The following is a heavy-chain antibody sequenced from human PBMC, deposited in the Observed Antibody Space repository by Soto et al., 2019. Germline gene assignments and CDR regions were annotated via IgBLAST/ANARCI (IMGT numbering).Heavy chain of an antibody. CDR2: IYCSGST. CDR1: GGSISSYY. V-gene: IGHV4-59*01. CDR3: ARDRGRGYSGYDLDYYYGMDV. J-gene: IGHJ6*02. D-gene: IGHD5-12*01. Sequence: SETLSLTCTVSGGSISSYYWSWIRQPPGKGLEWIGYIYCSGSTNYNPSLKSRVTISVDTSKNQFSLKLSSVTAADTAVYYCARDRGRGYSGYDLDYYYGMDVWGQGTTVTVSS.